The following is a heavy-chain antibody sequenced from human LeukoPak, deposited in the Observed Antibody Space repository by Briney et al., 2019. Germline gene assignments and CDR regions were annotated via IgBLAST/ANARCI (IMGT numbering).Heavy chain of an antibody. CDR1: GFTFSSYW. V-gene: IGHV3-74*01. J-gene: IGHJ4*02. Sequence: GGSLRLSCAASGFTFSSYWMHWVRQAPGKGLVWVSVISSDGSTTTYADSVKGRFTISRDNAKNTLYLQMNSLRAEDTAVYYCARATPGWWELQRWGQGTLVTVSS. CDR2: ISSDGSTT. CDR3: ARATPGWWELQR. D-gene: IGHD1-26*01.